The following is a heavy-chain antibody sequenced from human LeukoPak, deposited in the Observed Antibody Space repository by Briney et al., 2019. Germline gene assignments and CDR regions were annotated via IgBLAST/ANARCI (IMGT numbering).Heavy chain of an antibody. J-gene: IGHJ4*02. CDR1: GYTFTGYY. Sequence: ASVKVSCKASGYTFTGYYMHWVRQAPGQGLEWMGWINPNSGGTNYAQKFQGRVTMTRDTSISTTYMELSRLRSDDTAVYYCAREGYAANENDYWGQGTLVTVSS. D-gene: IGHD2-15*01. CDR3: AREGYAANENDY. V-gene: IGHV1-2*02. CDR2: INPNSGGT.